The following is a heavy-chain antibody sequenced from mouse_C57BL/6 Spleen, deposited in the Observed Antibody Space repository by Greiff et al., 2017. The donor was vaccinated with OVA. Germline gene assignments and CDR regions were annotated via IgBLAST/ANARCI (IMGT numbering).Heavy chain of an antibody. D-gene: IGHD2-5*01. J-gene: IGHJ4*01. Sequence: VQLQQSGAELVKPGASVKISCKASGYAFSSYWMNWVKQRPGKGLEWIGQIYPGDGDTNYNGKFKGKATLTADKFSSTAYMQLSSLTSEDSAVYFCARGDYSNSEDYWGQGTSVTVSS. CDR2: IYPGDGDT. CDR1: GYAFSSYW. V-gene: IGHV1-80*01. CDR3: ARGDYSNSEDY.